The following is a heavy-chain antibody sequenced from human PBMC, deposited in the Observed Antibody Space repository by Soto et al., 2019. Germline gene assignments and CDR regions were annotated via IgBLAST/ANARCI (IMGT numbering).Heavy chain of an antibody. J-gene: IGHJ4*02. D-gene: IGHD6-6*01. CDR3: ARFLGGIPARPFDC. CDR2: ISGSSITI. Sequence: QVHLVESGGGLVKPGGSVRLSCAASGFSFSDSYMSWVRQAPGKGLEWVSYISGSSITISHADSVKGRFTISRDNGKNSVYLQMDSLRAEDTAVYYCARFLGGIPARPFDCWCQGTLVTVSS. CDR1: GFSFSDSY. V-gene: IGHV3-11*01.